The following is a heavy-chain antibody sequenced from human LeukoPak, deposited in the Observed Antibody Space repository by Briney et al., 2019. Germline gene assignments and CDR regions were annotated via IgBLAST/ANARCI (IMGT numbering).Heavy chain of an antibody. CDR1: GGSISSYY. CDR3: ARESTPYYFDY. Sequence: PSETLSLTCTVSGGSISSYYWSWIRQPPGKGLEWIGYIYYSGSTNYNPSLKSRVTIPVDTSKNQFSLKLSSVTAADTAVYYCARESTPYYFDYWGQGTLVTVSS. CDR2: IYYSGST. V-gene: IGHV4-59*01. D-gene: IGHD5/OR15-5a*01. J-gene: IGHJ4*02.